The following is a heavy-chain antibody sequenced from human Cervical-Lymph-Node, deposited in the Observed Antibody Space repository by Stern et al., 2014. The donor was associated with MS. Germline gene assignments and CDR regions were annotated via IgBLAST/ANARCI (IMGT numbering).Heavy chain of an antibody. CDR1: GFTFSSFA. D-gene: IGHD3-10*01. Sequence: VQLVESGGGVVQPGRSLRISCATSGFTFSSFAMHWVRQAPGKGLEGVAVISSDASKENYADSVRGRFTISRDSSSRTLYLEMTSLRVEDTALYYCVPGSGAFDSWGQGTLVIVSS. CDR2: ISSDASKE. V-gene: IGHV3-30*03. J-gene: IGHJ4*02. CDR3: VPGSGAFDS.